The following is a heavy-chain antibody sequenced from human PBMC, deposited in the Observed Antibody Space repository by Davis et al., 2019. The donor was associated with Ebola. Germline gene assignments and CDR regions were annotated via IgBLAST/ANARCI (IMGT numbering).Heavy chain of an antibody. CDR3: ANEIAAAVDY. J-gene: IGHJ4*02. D-gene: IGHD6-13*01. CDR2: IYYSGST. CDR1: GGSISSSSYY. Sequence: MPSETLSLTCTVSGGSISSSSYYWSWVRQPPGKGLEWIGYIYYSGSTYYNPSLRSRLTISVDTSKNHFSLKLSSVTAADTAVYYCANEIAAAVDYWGQGTLVTVSS. V-gene: IGHV4-39*02.